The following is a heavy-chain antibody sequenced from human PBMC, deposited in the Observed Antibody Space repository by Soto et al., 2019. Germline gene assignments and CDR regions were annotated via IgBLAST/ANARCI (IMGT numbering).Heavy chain of an antibody. CDR3: AKDGVHQTYYYYGMDV. J-gene: IGHJ6*02. CDR2: ISYDGSNK. V-gene: IGHV3-30*18. Sequence: GGSLRLSCAASGFTFSSYGMHWVRQAPGKGLEWVAVISYDGSNKYYADSVKGRFTISRDNSKNTLYLQMNSLRAEDTAVYYCAKDGVHQTYYYYGMDVWGQGTTVTVSS. CDR1: GFTFSSYG.